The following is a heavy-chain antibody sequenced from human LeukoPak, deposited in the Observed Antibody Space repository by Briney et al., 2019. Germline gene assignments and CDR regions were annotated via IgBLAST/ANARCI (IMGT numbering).Heavy chain of an antibody. D-gene: IGHD6-13*01. CDR1: GGSISSYY. Sequence: SETLSLTCTVSGGSISSYYWSWIRQPPGKELEWIGYIYYSGNTDYNPSLKSRITLSVDTSKNQFSLKLSSVTAADTAVYYCAGSHLSSSFFYWGQGTLATVSS. CDR3: AGSHLSSSFFY. J-gene: IGHJ4*02. CDR2: IYYSGNT. V-gene: IGHV4-59*01.